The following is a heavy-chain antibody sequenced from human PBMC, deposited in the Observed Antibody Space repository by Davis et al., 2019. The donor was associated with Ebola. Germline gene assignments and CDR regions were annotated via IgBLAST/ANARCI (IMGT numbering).Heavy chain of an antibody. V-gene: IGHV3-74*01. CDR2: INSDVSMI. CDR3: ASGYCGGGNCYSGPFDY. J-gene: IGHJ4*02. D-gene: IGHD2-15*01. CDR1: GFTFSSYW. Sequence: PGGSLRLSCATFGFTFSSYWMHWVRQAPGKGLVWVSRINSDVSMINYADSVKGRFTISRDNAKNTLYLQMNSLRAEDTAVYYCASGYCGGGNCYSGPFDYWGQGTLVTVSS.